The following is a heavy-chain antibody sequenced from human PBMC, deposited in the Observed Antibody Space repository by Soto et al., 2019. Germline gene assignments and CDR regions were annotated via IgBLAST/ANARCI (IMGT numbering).Heavy chain of an antibody. J-gene: IGHJ6*02. V-gene: IGHV4-31*03. D-gene: IGHD4-17*01. CDR1: GGSISSGGYY. CDR3: ARDPITVTTYHYYYGMDV. CDR2: IYYSGST. Sequence: SETLSLTCTVSGGSISSGGYYWSWIRQHPGKGPEWIGYIYYSGSTYYNPSLKSRVTISVDTSKNQFSLKLSSVTAADTAVYYCARDPITVTTYHYYYGMDVWGQGTTVTVSS.